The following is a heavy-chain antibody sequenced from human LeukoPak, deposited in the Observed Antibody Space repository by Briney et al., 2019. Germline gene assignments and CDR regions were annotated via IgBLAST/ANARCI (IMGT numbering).Heavy chain of an antibody. D-gene: IGHD5-18*01. CDR3: ATGPPPIGGYSYGYGWYFDL. Sequence: GASVKVSCKASGYTFTNYGISWVRQAPGQGLEWMGWISAYNGNTNYAQKFQGRVTMTEDTSTDTAYMELSSLRSEDTAVYYCATGPPPIGGYSYGYGWYFDLWGRGTLVTVSS. V-gene: IGHV1-18*01. CDR2: ISAYNGNT. J-gene: IGHJ2*01. CDR1: GYTFTNYG.